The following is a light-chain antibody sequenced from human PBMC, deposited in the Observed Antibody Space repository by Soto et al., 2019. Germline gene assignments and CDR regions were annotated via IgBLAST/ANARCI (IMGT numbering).Light chain of an antibody. CDR3: GTWDSSLSAWV. J-gene: IGLJ3*02. Sequence: QSVLTQPPSVSAAPGQTVTISCSGSSSNIGNSCVSWYRQLPGTAPKLLIYETDKRTTGTPERFSGSKSGTSATLGITGLQTGDEADYYCGTWDSSLSAWVFGGGTKLTVL. V-gene: IGLV1-51*01. CDR2: ETD. CDR1: SSNIGNSC.